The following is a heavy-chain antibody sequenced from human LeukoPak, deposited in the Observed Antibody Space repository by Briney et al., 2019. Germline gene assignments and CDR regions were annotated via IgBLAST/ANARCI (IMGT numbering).Heavy chain of an antibody. J-gene: IGHJ6*02. CDR2: IIPIFGTA. V-gene: IGHV1-69*13. D-gene: IGHD6-19*01. CDR1: GGTFSSYA. CDR3: ARGRVAGTVSLIIYGMDV. Sequence: SVTVSCKASGGTFSSYAISWVRQAPGQGLEWMGGIIPIFGTANYAQKFQGRVTITADESTSTAYMELSSLRSEDTAVYYCARGRVAGTVSLIIYGMDVWGQGTTVTVSS.